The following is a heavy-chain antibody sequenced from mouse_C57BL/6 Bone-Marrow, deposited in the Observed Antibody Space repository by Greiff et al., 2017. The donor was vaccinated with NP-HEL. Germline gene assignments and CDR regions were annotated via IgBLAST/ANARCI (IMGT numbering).Heavy chain of an antibody. CDR3: ARDYSNFF. CDR2: IYPRDGST. D-gene: IGHD2-5*01. J-gene: IGHJ3*01. V-gene: IGHV1-85*01. Sequence: VQGVESGPELVKPGASVKLSCKASGYTFTSYDINWVKQRPGQGLEWIGWIYPRDGSTKYNEKFKGKATLTVDTSSSTAYMELHSLTSEDSAVYFCARDYSNFFWGQGTLVTVSA. CDR1: GYTFTSYD.